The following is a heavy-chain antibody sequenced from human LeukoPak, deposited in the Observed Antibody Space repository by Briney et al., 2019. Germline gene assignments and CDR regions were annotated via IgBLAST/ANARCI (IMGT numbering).Heavy chain of an antibody. CDR2: IYYSGST. V-gene: IGHV4-39*02. CDR1: GGSISSSSYY. CDR3: WRDYYDSSGCHDAFDI. D-gene: IGHD3-22*01. J-gene: IGHJ3*02. Sequence: SETLSLTCTVSGGSISSSSYYWGWIRQPPGKGLEWIGSIYYSGSTYYNPSLKSRVTISVDTSKNQFSLKLSSVTAADTAVYYCWRDYYDSSGCHDAFDIWGQGTMVTVSS.